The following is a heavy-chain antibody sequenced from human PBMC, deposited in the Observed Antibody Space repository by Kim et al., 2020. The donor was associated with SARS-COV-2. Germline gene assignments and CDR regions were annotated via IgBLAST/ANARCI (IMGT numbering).Heavy chain of an antibody. CDR1: GFTFSSYA. D-gene: IGHD4-17*01. Sequence: GGSLRLSCAASGFTFSSYAMSWVRQAPGKGLEWVSAISGSGGSTYYADSVKGRFTISRDNSKNTLYLQMNSLRAEDTAVYYCAKDLSKAWGLRGHDAFDIWGQGTMVTVSS. V-gene: IGHV3-23*01. CDR2: ISGSGGST. J-gene: IGHJ3*02. CDR3: AKDLSKAWGLRGHDAFDI.